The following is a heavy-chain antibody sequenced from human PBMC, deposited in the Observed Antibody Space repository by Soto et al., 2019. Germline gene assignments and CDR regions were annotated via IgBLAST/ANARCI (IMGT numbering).Heavy chain of an antibody. Sequence: GLPMRLSSRAAGFNSSGLAMSWVSKKTGKGLEWVSAMSGSGGSTYYADSVKGRFTISRDNSKNTLYLQMNSLRAEDTAVYYCAKLSWDHFWSGYPAYWGQGPLVTVSS. D-gene: IGHD3-3*02. CDR2: MSGSGGST. J-gene: IGHJ4*02. CDR1: GFNSSGLA. CDR3: AKLSWDHFWSGYPAY. V-gene: IGHV3-23*01.